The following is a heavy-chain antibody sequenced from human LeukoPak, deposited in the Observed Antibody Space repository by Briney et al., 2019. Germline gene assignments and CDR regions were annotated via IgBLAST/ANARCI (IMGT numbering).Heavy chain of an antibody. J-gene: IGHJ6*03. CDR1: GFTFSSYG. CDR2: IRYDGSNK. Sequence: GGSLRLSCAASGFTFSSYGMHWVRQAPGKGLEWVAFIRYDGSNKYYADSVKGRFTISRDNSKNTLYLQMNSLRAEDTAVYYCAKVGTVVTPDYYYYYYVDVWGKGTTVTVSS. D-gene: IGHD4-23*01. V-gene: IGHV3-30*02. CDR3: AKVGTVVTPDYYYYYYVDV.